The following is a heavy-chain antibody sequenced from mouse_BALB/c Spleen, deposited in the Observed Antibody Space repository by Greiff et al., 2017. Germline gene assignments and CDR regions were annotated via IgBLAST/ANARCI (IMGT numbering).Heavy chain of an antibody. J-gene: IGHJ2*01. V-gene: IGHV5-12-1*01. D-gene: IGHD1-2*01. CDR1: GFAFSSYD. Sequence: EVHLVESGGGLVKPGGSLKLSCAASGFAFSSYDMSWVRQTPEKRLEWVAYISSGGGSTYYPDTVKGRFTISRDNAKNTLYLQMSSLKSEDTAMYYCARHFYYGLDYWGQGTTLTVSS. CDR3: ARHFYYGLDY. CDR2: ISSGGGST.